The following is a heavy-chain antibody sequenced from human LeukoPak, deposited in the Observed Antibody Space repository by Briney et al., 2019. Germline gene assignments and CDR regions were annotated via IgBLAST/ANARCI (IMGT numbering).Heavy chain of an antibody. CDR1: GFTFSSYS. CDR3: ARETPLGPNYDY. J-gene: IGHJ4*02. V-gene: IGHV3-48*01. Sequence: GGSLRLSCAASGFTFSSYSMNWVRQAPGKGLEWVSYISSSSSTIYYADSVKGRFTISRDNAKNSLYLQMNSLRAEDTAVYYFARETPLGPNYDYWGQGAMVTVSS. CDR2: ISSSSSTI.